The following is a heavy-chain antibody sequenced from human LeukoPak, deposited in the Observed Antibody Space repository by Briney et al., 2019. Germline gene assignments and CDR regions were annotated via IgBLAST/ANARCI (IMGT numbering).Heavy chain of an antibody. J-gene: IGHJ4*02. CDR3: ARVLGYYDSSGYYLSLWNFDY. D-gene: IGHD3-22*01. V-gene: IGHV1-69*04. CDR1: GGTFSSYA. CDR2: IIPILGIA. Sequence: PGASVKVSCKASGGTFSSYAISWVRQAPGQGLEWMGRIIPILGIANYAQKFQGRVTITADKSTSTAYMELSSLRSEDTAVYYCARVLGYYDSSGYYLSLWNFDYWGQGTLVTVSS.